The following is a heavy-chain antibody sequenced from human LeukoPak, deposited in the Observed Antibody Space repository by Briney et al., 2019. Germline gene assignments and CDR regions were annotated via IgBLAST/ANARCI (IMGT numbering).Heavy chain of an antibody. V-gene: IGHV4-39*01. CDR2: IYYSGST. CDR1: GGSISSSSYY. J-gene: IGHJ4*02. CDR3: ARLDLDVYYDSSGYYVGY. Sequence: SETLSLTCTVSGGSISSSSYYWGWIRQPPGKGLEWIGSIYYSGSTYYNPSLKSRVTISVDTSKNQFSLKLSSVTAADTAVYYCARLDLDVYYDSSGYYVGYWGQGTLVAVSS. D-gene: IGHD3-22*01.